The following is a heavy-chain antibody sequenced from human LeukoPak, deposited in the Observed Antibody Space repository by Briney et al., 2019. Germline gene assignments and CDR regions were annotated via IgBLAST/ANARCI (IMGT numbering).Heavy chain of an antibody. Sequence: SETLSLTCTVSGGSISSYYWSWIRQPPGKGLEWIGYIYYSGSTNYNPSLKSRVTISVDTSKSQFSLKLSSVTAADTAVYYCARAGYDSSGVYFDYWGQGTLVTVSS. V-gene: IGHV4-59*01. CDR3: ARAGYDSSGVYFDY. CDR2: IYYSGST. D-gene: IGHD3-22*01. J-gene: IGHJ4*02. CDR1: GGSISSYY.